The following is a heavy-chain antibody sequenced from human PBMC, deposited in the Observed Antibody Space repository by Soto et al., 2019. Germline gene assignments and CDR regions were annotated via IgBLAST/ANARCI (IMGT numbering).Heavy chain of an antibody. CDR1: GGSISSGGYY. J-gene: IGHJ5*02. Sequence: QVQLQESGPGLVKPSQTLSLTCTVSGGSISSGGYYWSWIRQHPGKGLEWIGYIYYSGSTYYNPSLQRRVTLSVDTSKNQFSLKLSSVTAADTAVYYCARWLVYGGNPGGFDPWGQGTLVTVSS. D-gene: IGHD2-15*01. CDR2: IYYSGST. CDR3: ARWLVYGGNPGGFDP. V-gene: IGHV4-31*03.